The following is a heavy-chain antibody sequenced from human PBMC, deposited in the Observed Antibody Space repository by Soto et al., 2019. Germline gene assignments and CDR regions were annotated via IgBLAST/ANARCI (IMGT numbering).Heavy chain of an antibody. V-gene: IGHV3-66*01. CDR1: GFTVRSNC. CDR3: ARDPCHYYSMDV. CDR2: IYNDAGT. J-gene: IGHJ6*03. Sequence: EVQLVESGGGLVQPGGSLRLSCAASGFTVRSNCMNWVRQAPGKGLEWVSIIYNDAGTNYADSVKGRFTISRDNSRNTLYLQMNGLRAEDTAVYYCARDPCHYYSMDVWGKGTTVTVSS.